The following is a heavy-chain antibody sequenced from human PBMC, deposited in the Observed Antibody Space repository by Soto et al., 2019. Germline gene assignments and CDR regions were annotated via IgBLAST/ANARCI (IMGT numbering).Heavy chain of an antibody. J-gene: IGHJ4*02. CDR3: ARSMTTVTTNDY. Sequence: SETLSLTCAVSGGSISSGGYSWSWIRQPPGKGLEWIGYIYHSGSTYYNPSLKSRVTISVDRSKNQFSLKLSSVTAADTAVYYCARSMTTVTTNDYWGQGTLVTVSS. CDR1: GGSISSGGYS. V-gene: IGHV4-30-2*01. CDR2: IYHSGST. D-gene: IGHD4-17*01.